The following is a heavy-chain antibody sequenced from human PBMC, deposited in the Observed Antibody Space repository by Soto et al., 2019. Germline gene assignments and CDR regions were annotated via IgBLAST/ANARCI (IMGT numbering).Heavy chain of an antibody. CDR2: ISSSSSYI. D-gene: IGHD6-19*01. Sequence: GGSLRLSCAASGFTFSSYSMNWVRQAPGKGLEWVSSISSSSSYIYYADSVKGRFTISRDNSKNTLHLQMNSLRAEDTAVYYCAKGLWNPLAGPVYYYYYGMDVWGQGTTVTVSS. J-gene: IGHJ6*02. CDR1: GFTFSSYS. CDR3: AKGLWNPLAGPVYYYYYGMDV. V-gene: IGHV3-21*01.